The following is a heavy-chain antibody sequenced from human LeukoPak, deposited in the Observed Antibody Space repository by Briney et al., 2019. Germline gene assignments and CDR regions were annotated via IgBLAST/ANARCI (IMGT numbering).Heavy chain of an antibody. Sequence: PGGSLRLSCAASGFTFSSYAMHWVRQAPGKGLEWVAVISYDGSNKYYADSVKGRFTISRDNSKNTLYLQMNSLRAEDTAVYYCVRAQGLGESENHWGQGTLVTVSS. CDR3: VRAQGLGESENH. V-gene: IGHV3-30-3*01. CDR1: GFTFSSYA. D-gene: IGHD3-16*01. J-gene: IGHJ4*02. CDR2: ISYDGSNK.